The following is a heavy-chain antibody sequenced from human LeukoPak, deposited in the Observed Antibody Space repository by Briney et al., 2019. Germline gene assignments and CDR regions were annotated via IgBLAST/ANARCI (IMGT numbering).Heavy chain of an antibody. J-gene: IGHJ4*02. CDR1: GFTFSSYA. Sequence: GGSLRLSCAASGFTFSSYAMSWVRQAPGKGLEWVSAISGSGGSTYYADSVKGRFTISRDNSKNTLYLRMNSLRAEDTAVYYCAKDDDYGDYFDYWGQGTLVTVSS. CDR3: AKDDDYGDYFDY. CDR2: ISGSGGST. D-gene: IGHD4-17*01. V-gene: IGHV3-23*01.